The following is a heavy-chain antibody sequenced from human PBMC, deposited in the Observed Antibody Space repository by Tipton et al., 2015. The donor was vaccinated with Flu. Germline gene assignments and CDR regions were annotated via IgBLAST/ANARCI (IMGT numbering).Heavy chain of an antibody. J-gene: IGHJ2*01. CDR3: ARMEWTVTTPRYFDL. Sequence: TLSLTCAVSGDSISSDFYWAWIRQFPGKGLEWIGTVSRSGTTIYNPSLKSRVTISMDTSKNQFSLKLSSMTAADTAVYYCARMEWTVTTPRYFDLWGRGALVTVSS. V-gene: IGHV4-38-2*01. D-gene: IGHD4-17*01. CDR1: GDSISSDFY. CDR2: VSRSGTT.